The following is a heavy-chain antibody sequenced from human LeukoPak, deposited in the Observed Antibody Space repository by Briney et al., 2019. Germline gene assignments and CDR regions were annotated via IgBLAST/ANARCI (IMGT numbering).Heavy chain of an antibody. CDR2: ISWNSKNI. Sequence: GGSLRLSCAASGFTFDDYAMFWVRQAPGKGLEWVSGISWNSKNIGYAASVKGRFTISRDNAKDSLYLQMNSLRAEDTAFYYCARGNRDSSGFYYYYGMDVWGQGTTVTVSS. CDR3: ARGNRDSSGFYYYYGMDV. CDR1: GFTFDDYA. J-gene: IGHJ6*02. V-gene: IGHV3-9*01. D-gene: IGHD6-19*01.